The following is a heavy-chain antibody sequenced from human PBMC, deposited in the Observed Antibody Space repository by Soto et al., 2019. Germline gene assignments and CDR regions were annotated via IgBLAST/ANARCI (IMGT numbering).Heavy chain of an antibody. V-gene: IGHV1-46*01. J-gene: IGHJ4*02. CDR3: ARDGTNSSGYYSPIYDY. CDR1: GYTFTSYY. Sequence: ASVKVSCKASGYTFTSYYMHWVRQAPGQGLEWMGIINPSGGSTSYAQKFQGRVTMTRDTSTSTVYMELSSLRSEDTAVYYCARDGTNSSGYYSPIYDYWGQGTLVTVSS. D-gene: IGHD3-22*01. CDR2: INPSGGST.